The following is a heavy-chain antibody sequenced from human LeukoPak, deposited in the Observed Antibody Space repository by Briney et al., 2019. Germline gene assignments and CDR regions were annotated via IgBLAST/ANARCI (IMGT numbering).Heavy chain of an antibody. CDR3: AREGWEPPYYYYYMDV. CDR2: INWNGGST. D-gene: IGHD1-26*01. J-gene: IGHJ6*03. CDR1: GFTFDDYA. Sequence: RTGGSLRLSCAASGFTFDDYAMHWVRQAPGKGLEWVSGINWNGGSTGYADSVKGRFTISRDNAKNSLYLQMNSLRAEDTALYYCAREGWEPPYYYYYMDVWGKGTTVTVSS. V-gene: IGHV3-20*04.